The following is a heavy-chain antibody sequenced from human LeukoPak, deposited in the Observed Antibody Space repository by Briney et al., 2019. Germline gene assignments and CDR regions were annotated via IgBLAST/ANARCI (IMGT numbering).Heavy chain of an antibody. J-gene: IGHJ1*01. CDR2: INHGGST. Sequence: SETLSLTCAVYGGSFSDYYCSWIRQPPGKGLEWIGEINHGGSTNYSPSLKSRVTISVDTSKNQFSLKLSSVTAADTALYYCGYSSGYQHHWGQGTLVTVSS. D-gene: IGHD3-22*01. V-gene: IGHV4-34*01. CDR3: GYSSGYQHH. CDR1: GGSFSDYY.